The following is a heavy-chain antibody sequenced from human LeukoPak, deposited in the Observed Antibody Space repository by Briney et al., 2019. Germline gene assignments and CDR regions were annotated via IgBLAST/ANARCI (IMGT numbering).Heavy chain of an antibody. CDR3: ARLDSSGYQGAD. CDR1: GGSISSYY. V-gene: IGHV4-4*07. D-gene: IGHD3-22*01. CDR2: IYNRGST. J-gene: IGHJ4*02. Sequence: SETLSLTCTVSGGSISSYYWNWIRQPAGKGLEWIGRIYNRGSTNYNPPLKSRVTISVDTSKNQFSLKLSSVTAADTAVYYCARLDSSGYQGADWGQGTLVTVSS.